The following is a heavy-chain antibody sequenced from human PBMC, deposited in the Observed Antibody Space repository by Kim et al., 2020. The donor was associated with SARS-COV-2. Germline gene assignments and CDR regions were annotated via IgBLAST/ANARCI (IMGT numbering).Heavy chain of an antibody. J-gene: IGHJ4*02. CDR2: IEGSGTYT. CDR1: GFTFSSFA. V-gene: IGHV3-23*01. Sequence: GGSLRLSCAASGFTFSSFAMIWVRQSPGKGLEWVSIIEGSGTYTNYADSVKGRFTISRDNSKNMVYLQMNNLRAEDTAVYYCAANWTHFDHWGQGTLVTVSS. CDR3: AANWTHFDH. D-gene: IGHD1-1*01.